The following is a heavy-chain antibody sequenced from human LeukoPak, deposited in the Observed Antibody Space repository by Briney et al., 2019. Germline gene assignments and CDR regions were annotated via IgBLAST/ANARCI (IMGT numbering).Heavy chain of an antibody. CDR1: GSTFTGAY. Sequence: ASVKVSCKTSGSTFTGAYMHWVRQAPGQGLEWMGWVNPNSGETKFAQKFQGRVTMTRDTSIRTVYMDLGGLRSDDAAVYYCARVLFNSGYNYWGQGSLVTVSS. V-gene: IGHV1-2*02. D-gene: IGHD3-9*01. J-gene: IGHJ4*02. CDR3: ARVLFNSGYNY. CDR2: VNPNSGET.